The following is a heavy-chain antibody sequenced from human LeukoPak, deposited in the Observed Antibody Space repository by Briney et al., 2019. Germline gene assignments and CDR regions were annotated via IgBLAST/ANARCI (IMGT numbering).Heavy chain of an antibody. Sequence: ASVNVSCKDSGYPFTVNYIHWVRQAPGQGLEWIGWISPNTGDTHCAQNFQARVTMTRDTSITTAYMELSGLRYDDTAVYFCTVSFDYWGQGTLVTVSS. V-gene: IGHV1-2*02. CDR1: GYPFTVNY. CDR2: ISPNTGDT. CDR3: TVSFDY. J-gene: IGHJ4*02.